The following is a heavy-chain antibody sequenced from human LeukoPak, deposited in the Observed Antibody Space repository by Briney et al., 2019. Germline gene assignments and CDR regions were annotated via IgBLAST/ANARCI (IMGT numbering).Heavy chain of an antibody. J-gene: IGHJ3*02. CDR1: GFTFSSYG. V-gene: IGHV3-30*03. CDR3: ASEGAFGI. Sequence: GGSLRLSCAASGFTFSSYGMHWVRQAPGKGLEWVAVISYNGSNKYYADSVKGRFTISRDNSKNTLYLQMNSLRAEDTAVYYCASEGAFGIWGQGTMVTVSS. CDR2: ISYNGSNK.